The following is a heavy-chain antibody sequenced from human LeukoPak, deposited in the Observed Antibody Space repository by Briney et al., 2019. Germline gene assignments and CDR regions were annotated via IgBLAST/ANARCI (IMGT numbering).Heavy chain of an antibody. J-gene: IGHJ4*02. V-gene: IGHV4-34*01. D-gene: IGHD1-26*01. Sequence: SETLSLTCAVYGGSFSGYYWSWIRQPPGKGLEWIGEINHSGSTNYNPSLKSRVTISVDTPKNQFSLKLSSVTAADTAVYYCARGPRIVGAPYYFDYWGQGTLVTVSS. CDR2: INHSGST. CDR3: ARGPRIVGAPYYFDY. CDR1: GGSFSGYY.